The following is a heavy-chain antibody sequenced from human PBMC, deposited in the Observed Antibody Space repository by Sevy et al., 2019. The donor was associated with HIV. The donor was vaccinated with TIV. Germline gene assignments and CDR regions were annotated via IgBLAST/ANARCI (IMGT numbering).Heavy chain of an antibody. CDR3: VREGLGGFSYSLDC. Sequence: GGSLRLSCAASGFTFSSYWMSWVRQAPGKGLEWMATMKQDGSEKYYVDSVKGRLTISRDNAKHSLYLQMNSLGAEDTAVYYCVREGLGGFSYSLDCWGQGTLVTVSS. V-gene: IGHV3-7*01. D-gene: IGHD5-18*01. CDR2: MKQDGSEK. J-gene: IGHJ4*02. CDR1: GFTFSSYW.